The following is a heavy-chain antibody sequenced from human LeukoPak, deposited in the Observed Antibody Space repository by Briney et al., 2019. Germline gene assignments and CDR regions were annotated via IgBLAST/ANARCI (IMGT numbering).Heavy chain of an antibody. D-gene: IGHD2-2*01. V-gene: IGHV3-11*01. Sequence: PGGSLRLSCAASGFTFSDYYMSWIRQAPGKGLEWVSYISSSGSTIYYADSVKGRFTISRDNAKNSLYLQMNSLRAEDTAVYHCARDLGRVVVVPAAIDYYGMDVWGQGTTVTVSS. CDR2: ISSSGSTI. CDR3: ARDLGRVVVVPAAIDYYGMDV. J-gene: IGHJ6*02. CDR1: GFTFSDYY.